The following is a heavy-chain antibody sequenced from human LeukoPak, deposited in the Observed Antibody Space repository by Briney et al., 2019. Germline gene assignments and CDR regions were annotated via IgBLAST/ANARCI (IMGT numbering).Heavy chain of an antibody. Sequence: GRSLRLSCAASGFTFSSYGIHWVRQAPGKGLEWVAVISYDGSNKYYADSVKGRFTISRDNSKNTLYLQMNSLRAEDTAVYYCATSPLLGCSSTSCGYYYYGMDVWGQGTTVTVSS. CDR2: ISYDGSNK. CDR3: ATSPLLGCSSTSCGYYYYGMDV. D-gene: IGHD2-2*01. J-gene: IGHJ6*02. CDR1: GFTFSSYG. V-gene: IGHV3-30*03.